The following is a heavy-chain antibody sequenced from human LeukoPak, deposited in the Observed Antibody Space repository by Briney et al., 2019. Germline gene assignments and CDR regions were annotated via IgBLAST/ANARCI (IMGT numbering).Heavy chain of an antibody. CDR3: AKDSGYYKGYFDY. J-gene: IGHJ4*02. V-gene: IGHV3-30*02. Sequence: PGESLRLSCAVSGFTFSNYGMHWVRQAPDKGLEWVAFIRYDGSHKYYADSVKGRFTISRDNSKNTLCLQMSSLRADDTAVFYCAKDSGYYKGYFDYWGQGTLVTVSS. CDR2: IRYDGSHK. CDR1: GFTFSNYG. D-gene: IGHD3-22*01.